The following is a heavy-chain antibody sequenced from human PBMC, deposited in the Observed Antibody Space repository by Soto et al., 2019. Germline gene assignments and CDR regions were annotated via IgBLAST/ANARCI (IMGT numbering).Heavy chain of an antibody. CDR3: ASGGTTVNRRFDF. V-gene: IGHV1-69*01. CDR2: IIPILDTT. D-gene: IGHD4-4*01. J-gene: IGHJ4*02. CDR1: GGTSSSYA. Sequence: QVQVVQSGAEVKKPGSSVRVSCKASGGTSSSYAITWMRQAPGQGLEWMGGIIPILDTTDYAQKFQGRVTFTADESTSTVYLELSSPTSEETAVYYCASGGTTVNRRFDFWGQGTLVTVSS.